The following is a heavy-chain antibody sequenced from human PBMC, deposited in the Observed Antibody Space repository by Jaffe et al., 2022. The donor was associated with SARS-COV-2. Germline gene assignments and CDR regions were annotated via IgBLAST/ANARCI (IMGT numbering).Heavy chain of an antibody. CDR3: ARASGYSGPKLDY. V-gene: IGHV3-53*01. D-gene: IGHD5-12*01. CDR2: IYSGGST. CDR1: GFTVRSNY. Sequence: EVQLVESGGGLIQPGGSLRLSCAASGFTVRSNYMSWVRQAPGKGLEWVSVIYSGGSTYYADSVKGRFTISRDNSKNTLYLQMNSLRAEDTAVYYCARASGYSGPKLDYWGQGTLVTVSS. J-gene: IGHJ4*02.